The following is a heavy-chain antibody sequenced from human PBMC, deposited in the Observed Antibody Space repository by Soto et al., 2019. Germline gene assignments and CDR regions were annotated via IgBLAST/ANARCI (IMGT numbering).Heavy chain of an antibody. CDR2: ISYSGST. CDR3: AREGVSSSWYYYYGLDV. V-gene: IGHV4-59*01. CDR1: DSVNSSYY. J-gene: IGHJ6*02. D-gene: IGHD6-13*01. Sequence: HSGSLSITGADGDSVNSSYYRSWIRQPPGKGLEWIGYISYSGSTNYNPSLKSRVTISVDTSKNQFSLKLSSVTAADTAVYYCAREGVSSSWYYYYGLDVWGQGTTVTVSS.